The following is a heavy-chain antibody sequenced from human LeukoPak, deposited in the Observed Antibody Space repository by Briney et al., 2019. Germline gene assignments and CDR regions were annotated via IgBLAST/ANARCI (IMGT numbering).Heavy chain of an antibody. V-gene: IGHV1-8*01. J-gene: IGHJ4*02. Sequence: ASVKVSCKASRYTFTSYDINWVRQATGQGLEWMGWMNTNSGNTGYAQKFQVRVTMTRNTSISTAYMGLSSLRSEDTAVYYCARGGITIFGVVIGAFDYWGQGTLVTVSS. D-gene: IGHD3-3*01. CDR1: RYTFTSYD. CDR2: MNTNSGNT. CDR3: ARGGITIFGVVIGAFDY.